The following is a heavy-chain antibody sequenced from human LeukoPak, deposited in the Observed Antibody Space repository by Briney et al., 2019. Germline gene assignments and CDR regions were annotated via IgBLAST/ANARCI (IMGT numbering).Heavy chain of an antibody. V-gene: IGHV4-34*01. CDR1: GGSFTGYY. Sequence: PSETLSLTCAVYGGSFTGYYWSWIRQPPGKGLEWIGEISHRGSTNYNPSLKSRVTISVYTSKNQFSLKLSSVTAADTAVYYCARRVPGGSGRRFDPWGQGTLVTVSS. D-gene: IGHD2-15*01. CDR2: ISHRGST. J-gene: IGHJ5*02. CDR3: ARRVPGGSGRRFDP.